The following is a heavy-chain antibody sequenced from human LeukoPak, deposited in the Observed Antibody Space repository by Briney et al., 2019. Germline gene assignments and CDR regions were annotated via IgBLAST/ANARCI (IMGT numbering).Heavy chain of an antibody. CDR2: IYTSGST. CDR1: GGSISSGSYY. J-gene: IGHJ4*02. V-gene: IGHV4-61*02. Sequence: SQTLSLTCTVSGGSISSGSYYWSWIRQPAGKGLEWIGRIYTSGSTNYNPPLKSRVTISVDTSKNQFSLKLSSVTAADTAVYYCARDRRDGYNLYYFDLWGQGTLVTVSS. CDR3: ARDRRDGYNLYYFDL. D-gene: IGHD5-24*01.